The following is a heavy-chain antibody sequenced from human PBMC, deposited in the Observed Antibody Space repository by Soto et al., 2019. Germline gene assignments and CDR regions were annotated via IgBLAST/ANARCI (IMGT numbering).Heavy chain of an antibody. Sequence: ASVKVSCKASGYTFTGYYMHWVRQAPGQGLEWMGWINPNSGGTNYAQKFQGRVTMTTDTSTSTAYMELRSLRSDDTAVYYCARDGLHGKYCSGGSCYFYYWGQGTLVTVSS. CDR2: INPNSGGT. D-gene: IGHD2-15*01. CDR3: ARDGLHGKYCSGGSCYFYY. V-gene: IGHV1-2*02. J-gene: IGHJ4*02. CDR1: GYTFTGYY.